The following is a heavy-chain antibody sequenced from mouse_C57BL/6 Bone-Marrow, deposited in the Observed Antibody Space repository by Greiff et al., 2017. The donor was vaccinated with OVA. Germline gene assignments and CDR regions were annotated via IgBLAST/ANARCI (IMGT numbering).Heavy chain of an antibody. CDR2: ISGCGSNT. D-gene: IGHD2-4*01. Sequence: EVKLVESGGGLVKPGGSLKLSCAASGFTFSSYTMFWVRQTPEKRLEWVATISGCGSNTSSPDSVTGRFTISRDNAKNTLYLHMNRLRSEDTALYYGARERTYEYAHMDDGGQGTAVTVSS. V-gene: IGHV5-9*01. CDR3: ARERTYEYAHMDD. CDR1: GFTFSSYT. J-gene: IGHJ4*01.